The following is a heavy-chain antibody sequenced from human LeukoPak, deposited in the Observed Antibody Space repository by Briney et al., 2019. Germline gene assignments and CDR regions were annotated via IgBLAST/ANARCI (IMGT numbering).Heavy chain of an antibody. CDR3: ARDGTSTDDY. D-gene: IGHD2-2*01. CDR2: ISGNNDNP. V-gene: IGHV1-18*01. J-gene: IGHJ4*02. Sequence: GASVKVSCKASGYTLISYSISWVRQAPGQGLEWMGWISGNNDNPNYGQKFQGRPTVTTDSSTSTAYMELRNLRSDDTAVYYCARDGTSTDDYWGQGTLVTVSS. CDR1: GYTLISYS.